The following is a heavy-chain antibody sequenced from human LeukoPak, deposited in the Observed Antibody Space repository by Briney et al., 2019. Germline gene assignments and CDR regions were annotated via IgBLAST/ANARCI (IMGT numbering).Heavy chain of an antibody. CDR2: INAGNGNT. Sequence: ASVKVSCKASGYTFTSYAMHWVRQAPGQRLEWMGWINAGNGNTKYSQKFQGRVTITRDTSASTAYMELSSLRSEDTAVYYCARDPTHYYDSSGPVDYWGQGTLVTVSS. D-gene: IGHD3-22*01. V-gene: IGHV1-3*01. CDR3: ARDPTHYYDSSGPVDY. CDR1: GYTFTSYA. J-gene: IGHJ4*02.